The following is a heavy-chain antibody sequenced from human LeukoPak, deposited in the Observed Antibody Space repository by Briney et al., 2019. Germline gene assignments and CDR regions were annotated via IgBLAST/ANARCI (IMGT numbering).Heavy chain of an antibody. D-gene: IGHD6-13*01. V-gene: IGHV3-13*01. Sequence: GGSLRLSCAASGFTFSSYDMYWVRQATGKGLEWVSAIGTAGDTYYPGSVKGRFTISRENAKNSLYLQMNSLRAGDTAVYYCARGGLGSSWYQPHAFDIWGQGTMVTVSS. CDR2: IGTAGDT. J-gene: IGHJ3*02. CDR1: GFTFSSYD. CDR3: ARGGLGSSWYQPHAFDI.